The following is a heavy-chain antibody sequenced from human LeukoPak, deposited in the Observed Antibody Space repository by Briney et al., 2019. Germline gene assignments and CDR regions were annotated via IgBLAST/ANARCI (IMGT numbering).Heavy chain of an antibody. D-gene: IGHD1-26*01. Sequence: GGSLRLSCAASGFTFSSYAMSWVRQAPGKGLEWVSGISESGGSTYYADSVKGRFTISRDNSKNTLYLQMNSLRVEDTAVYYCTRRGSLETDFDYWGQGTLVTVSS. CDR1: GFTFSSYA. V-gene: IGHV3-23*01. CDR3: TRRGSLETDFDY. CDR2: ISESGGST. J-gene: IGHJ4*02.